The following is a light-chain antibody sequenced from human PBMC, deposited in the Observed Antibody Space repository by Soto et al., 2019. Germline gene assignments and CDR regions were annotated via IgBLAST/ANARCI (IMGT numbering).Light chain of an antibody. CDR3: QQYGSSYPWT. Sequence: EIVLTQSLGTLSLSPGERVTLSCRAIQSVSSSYLAWYQQKPGQAPRLLIYGVSSRATGIPDRFSGSGSGTDFTLTIRRLEPEDFAVYYCQQYGSSYPWTFGQGTKVDIK. CDR1: QSVSSSY. CDR2: GVS. J-gene: IGKJ1*01. V-gene: IGKV3-20*01.